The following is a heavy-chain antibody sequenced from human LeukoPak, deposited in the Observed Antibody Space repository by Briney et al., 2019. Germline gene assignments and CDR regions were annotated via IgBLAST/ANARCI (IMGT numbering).Heavy chain of an antibody. D-gene: IGHD6-19*01. Sequence: ASVKVSCKASGYTFTGYYMHWVRQAPGQGLEWMGWINPNSGGTNYAQKFQGRVTMTRDTSISTAYMELSRLRSDDTAVYYCARGQPWLVPLDAFDIWGQGTMVTVSS. CDR2: INPNSGGT. V-gene: IGHV1-2*02. J-gene: IGHJ3*02. CDR1: GYTFTGYY. CDR3: ARGQPWLVPLDAFDI.